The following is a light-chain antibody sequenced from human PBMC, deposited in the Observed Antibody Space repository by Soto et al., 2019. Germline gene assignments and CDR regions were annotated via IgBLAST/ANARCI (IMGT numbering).Light chain of an antibody. Sequence: DIQMTQSPSSLSASVGDRVTISCQASQDISNYLNWYQQKPGKAPKLLIYDASNLETGVPSRFSGSGSGTDFTFTISSLQPEDIATYYCLQYDNLPITFGLGTRLEIK. J-gene: IGKJ5*01. CDR2: DAS. CDR3: LQYDNLPIT. CDR1: QDISNY. V-gene: IGKV1-33*01.